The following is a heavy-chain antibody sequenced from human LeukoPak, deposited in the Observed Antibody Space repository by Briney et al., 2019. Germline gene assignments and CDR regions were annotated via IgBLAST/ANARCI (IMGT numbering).Heavy chain of an antibody. J-gene: IGHJ4*02. CDR3: ARGPQGCSSGWPNDY. Sequence: GGSLRLSCAASGFTFSSYAMHWVRQAPGKGLEWVAVISYDGSNKYYADSVKGRFTISRDNSKNTLYLQMDSLRAEDTAVYYCARGPQGCSSGWPNDYWGQGTLVTVSS. CDR1: GFTFSSYA. V-gene: IGHV3-30-3*01. D-gene: IGHD6-19*01. CDR2: ISYDGSNK.